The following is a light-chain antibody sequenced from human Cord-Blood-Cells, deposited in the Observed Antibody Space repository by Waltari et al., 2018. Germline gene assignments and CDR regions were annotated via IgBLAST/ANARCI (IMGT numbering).Light chain of an antibody. CDR1: QDISNY. V-gene: IGKV1-33*01. Sequence: DIQMTQSPSSLSASVGPRPPLTCQASQDISNYLNWYQQKPGQAPKLLIYDTSNLETGVPSRFSGSGSGTDFTFTISSLQPEDIATYYCQQYDNLPFTFGPGTKVDIK. J-gene: IGKJ3*01. CDR3: QQYDNLPFT. CDR2: DTS.